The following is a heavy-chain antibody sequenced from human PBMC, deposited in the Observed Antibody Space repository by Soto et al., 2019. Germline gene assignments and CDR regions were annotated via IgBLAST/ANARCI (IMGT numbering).Heavy chain of an antibody. CDR2: IWYDGSNK. Sequence: PGGSLRLSCAVSGFPFSNYGMHWVRQAPGKGLEWVAVIWYDGSNKYYAESVKGRFTIFRDDSKNTLHLQMNSLRAEDTAVYYCARDYYFDYWGQGTLVTVSS. CDR3: ARDYYFDY. V-gene: IGHV3-33*01. J-gene: IGHJ4*02. CDR1: GFPFSNYG.